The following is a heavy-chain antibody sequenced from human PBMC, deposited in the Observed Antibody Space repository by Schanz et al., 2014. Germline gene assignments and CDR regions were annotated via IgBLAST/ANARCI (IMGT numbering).Heavy chain of an antibody. V-gene: IGHV3-23*01. J-gene: IGHJ4*02. D-gene: IGHD1-1*01. Sequence: EVQLLESGGGLVQPGGSLRLSCAASGFTFGDYAMTWVRQAPGKGLEWVSAMNESHSTIYYADSVRGRFTISRDNAENTLFLQMNSLRAEDTALYYCARDRRNADLDYWGQGTLVTVSS. CDR1: GFTFGDYA. CDR3: ARDRRNADLDY. CDR2: MNESHSTI.